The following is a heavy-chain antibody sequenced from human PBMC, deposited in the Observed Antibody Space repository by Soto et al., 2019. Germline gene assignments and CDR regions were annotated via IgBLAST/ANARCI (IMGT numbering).Heavy chain of an antibody. CDR2: IYYSGST. J-gene: IGHJ6*02. Sequence: SETLSLTCTVSGGSISSSSYYWGWIRQPPGKGLEWIGSIYYSGSTYYNPSLKSRVTISADTSKNQFSLKLSSVTAADTAVYYCARQGYCSSTSCYDNGMDVWGQGTTVT. V-gene: IGHV4-39*01. CDR1: GGSISSSSYY. D-gene: IGHD2-2*01. CDR3: ARQGYCSSTSCYDNGMDV.